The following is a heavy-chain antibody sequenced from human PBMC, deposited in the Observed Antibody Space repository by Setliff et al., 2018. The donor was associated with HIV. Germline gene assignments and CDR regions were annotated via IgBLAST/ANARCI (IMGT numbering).Heavy chain of an antibody. V-gene: IGHV4-34*01. J-gene: IGHJ4*02. D-gene: IGHD3-10*01. CDR3: AGGLNYYGSGSYLPLGY. CDR1: GGSFNDYY. CDR2: IDHSGST. Sequence: SETLSLTCAVYGGSFNDYYWTWIRQPPGKGLEWIGEIDHSGSTKYHASLKSRVTISIDTSKNQISLKLSSVTAADTAVYYCAGGLNYYGSGSYLPLGYWGQGTRVTVSS.